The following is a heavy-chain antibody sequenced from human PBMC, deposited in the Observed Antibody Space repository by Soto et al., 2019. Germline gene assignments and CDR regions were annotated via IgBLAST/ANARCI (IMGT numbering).Heavy chain of an antibody. CDR3: ARDLRGSCFDY. CDR1: GGSVSSGSNY. J-gene: IGHJ4*02. Sequence: QVQLQESGPGLVKPSETLSLTCTVSGGSVSSGSNYWSWIRQPPGKGLEWIGYVYYSGSTNYNPSLKSRVTISLDTSKNQFSLRLSSMIAAVTALYYCARDLRGSCFDYWGQGTLVTVSS. CDR2: VYYSGST. V-gene: IGHV4-61*01. D-gene: IGHD1-26*01.